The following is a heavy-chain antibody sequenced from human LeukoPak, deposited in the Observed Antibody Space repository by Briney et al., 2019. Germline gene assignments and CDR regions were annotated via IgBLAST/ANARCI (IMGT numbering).Heavy chain of an antibody. V-gene: IGHV4-31*03. CDR2: VSYTGST. CDR3: ATTVEVPAAHFDH. D-gene: IGHD2-2*01. Sequence: TSQTLSLTCSVSGGSISSGGHYWRWIRQQPGEGLEWVGYVSYTGSTYYNPSLKSRVTMSVDIAKNQFFLGLNSVTAADTAVYFCATTVEVPAAHFDHWGQGTLVTVSS. J-gene: IGHJ4*02. CDR1: GGSISSGGHY.